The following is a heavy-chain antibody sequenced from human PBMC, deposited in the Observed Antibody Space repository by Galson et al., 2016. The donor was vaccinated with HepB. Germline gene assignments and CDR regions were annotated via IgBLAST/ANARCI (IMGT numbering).Heavy chain of an antibody. V-gene: IGHV3-7*01. D-gene: IGHD3-10*01. Sequence: SLRLSCAASGFTFSSYWMSWVRQAPGKGLEWVANIKEDGSEKYYVDSVKGRFTISRDNAENSLFLQMNSLRAEDTAMYYCAREGRGILYFGELSGRYFDRWGRGTLVAVSS. CDR3: AREGRGILYFGELSGRYFDR. J-gene: IGHJ2*01. CDR1: GFTFSSYW. CDR2: IKEDGSEK.